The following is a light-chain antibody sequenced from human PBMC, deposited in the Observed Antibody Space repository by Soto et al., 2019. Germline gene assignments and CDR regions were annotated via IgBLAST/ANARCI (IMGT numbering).Light chain of an antibody. CDR1: QNIKSW. Sequence: DIQMTQSPSTLSTSVGDRVTITCRASQNIKSWLAWYQQKPGKAPKLLIYEASNLESGVPSRFSGSRSGTDFTLTISSLQPDDFATYYCQQYNSYPWTFGQGTKKEV. CDR3: QQYNSYPWT. J-gene: IGKJ1*01. V-gene: IGKV1-5*03. CDR2: EAS.